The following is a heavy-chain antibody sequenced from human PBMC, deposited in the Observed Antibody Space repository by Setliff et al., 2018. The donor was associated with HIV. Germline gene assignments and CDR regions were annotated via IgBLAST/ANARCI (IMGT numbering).Heavy chain of an antibody. CDR2: ISGYNGHT. Sequence: ASVKVSCKASGYTFSSFAMSWVRQAPGQGLEWVAWISGYNGHTNYAQRFQGRVTVTTDTSTSTAYMELRSLRSDDTAVYLCARVGPFEFDSSGYAEFWGQGTPVTVSS. CDR3: ARVGPFEFDSSGYAEF. D-gene: IGHD3-22*01. J-gene: IGHJ4*02. V-gene: IGHV1-18*01. CDR1: GYTFSSFA.